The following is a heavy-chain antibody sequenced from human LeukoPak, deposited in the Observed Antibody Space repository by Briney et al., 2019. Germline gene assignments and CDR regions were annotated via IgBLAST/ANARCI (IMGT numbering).Heavy chain of an antibody. J-gene: IGHJ4*02. V-gene: IGHV7-4-1*02. CDR2: INTNTGNP. CDR1: GYTFTSYA. CDR3: AGFSSGWYFPFDY. D-gene: IGHD6-19*01. Sequence: ASVKDSCKASGYTFTSYAMNWVRQAPGQGLEWMGWINTNTGNPTYAQGFTGRFVFSLDTSVSTAYLQISSLKAEDTAVYYCAGFSSGWYFPFDYWGQGTLVTVSS.